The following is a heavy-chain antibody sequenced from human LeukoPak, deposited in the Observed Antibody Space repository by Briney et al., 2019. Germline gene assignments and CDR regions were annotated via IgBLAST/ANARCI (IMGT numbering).Heavy chain of an antibody. CDR1: GASITSYC. J-gene: IGHJ4*03. V-gene: IGHV4-59*08. CDR2: TYDSGDT. CDR3: ARLARTNSGWSIFEV. D-gene: IGHD6-19*01. Sequence: PSETRSPACTVSGASITSYCWSWIRQPPGKGLEWIGFTYDSGDTTSNPSLKSRVTISVDTSKEYFSLKLSYVTAADTAVYYCARLARTNSGWSIFEVWGTGTLVTVSS.